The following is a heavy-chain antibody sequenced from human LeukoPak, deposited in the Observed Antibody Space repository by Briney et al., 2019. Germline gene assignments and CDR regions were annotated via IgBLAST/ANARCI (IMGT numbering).Heavy chain of an antibody. CDR1: GFTFSSYW. CDR3: ARDVLRFLEWVL. CDR2: INTDGSST. V-gene: IGHV3-74*01. Sequence: GGSLRLSCAASGFTFSSYWMHWVRQAPGKGLVWVSRINTDGSSTSYADSVKGRFTITRDNAKNTLYLQMNSLRAEDTAVYYCARDVLRFLEWVLWGQGTLVTVSS. J-gene: IGHJ4*02. D-gene: IGHD3-3*01.